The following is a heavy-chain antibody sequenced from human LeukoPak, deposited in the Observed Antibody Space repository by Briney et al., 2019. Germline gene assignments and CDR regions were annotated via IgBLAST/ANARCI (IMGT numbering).Heavy chain of an antibody. Sequence: GASVKVSCKASGYTFTSYGISWVRQAPGQGPEWMGWISAYNGNTNYAQKLQGRVTMTTDTSTSTAYMELRSLRSDDTAVYYCARDRGAQYSSSSVSVDYWGQGTLVTVSS. V-gene: IGHV1-18*01. J-gene: IGHJ4*02. CDR3: ARDRGAQYSSSSVSVDY. CDR1: GYTFTSYG. CDR2: ISAYNGNT. D-gene: IGHD6-6*01.